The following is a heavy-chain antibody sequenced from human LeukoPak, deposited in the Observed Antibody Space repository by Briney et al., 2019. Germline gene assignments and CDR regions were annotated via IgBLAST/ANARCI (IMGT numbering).Heavy chain of an antibody. V-gene: IGHV1-2*02. J-gene: IGHJ4*02. CDR2: IIPDSGGT. D-gene: IGHD2-8*02. CDR3: STEDKYCTGANCGVF. CDR1: GYTLTEYY. Sequence: GVSVKVSCKASGYTLTEYYIHWVRQAPGQGLEWMGFIIPDSGGTTYQQKFQGRVTMTRDTSISTFYMELSSLRPDDTAVYYCSTEDKYCTGANCGVFWGQGTLVTVSS.